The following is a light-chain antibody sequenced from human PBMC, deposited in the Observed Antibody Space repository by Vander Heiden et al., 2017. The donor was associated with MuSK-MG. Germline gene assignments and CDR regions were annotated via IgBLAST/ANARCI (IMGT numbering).Light chain of an antibody. V-gene: IGKV1-39*01. CDR1: QSISSY. J-gene: IGKJ3*01. CDR2: SAS. Sequence: DIQMTQSPSSLSASVGDRVTITCRASQSISSYLNWYQQKPGKAPKLLIYSASSLQSGVPSRFSGSESGTDFTLTISSLQPEDFTTYYCQQSYSIPYTFGRGTKVDIK. CDR3: QQSYSIPYT.